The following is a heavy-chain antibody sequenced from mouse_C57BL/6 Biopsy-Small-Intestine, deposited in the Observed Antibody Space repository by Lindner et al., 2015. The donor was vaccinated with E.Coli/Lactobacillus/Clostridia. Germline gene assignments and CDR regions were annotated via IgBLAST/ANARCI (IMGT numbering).Heavy chain of an antibody. CDR2: INPYNDDT. V-gene: IGHV1-14*01. J-gene: IGHJ3*01. Sequence: VQLQESGPELVKPGASVKMSCKASGVTFTSYIMHWVKQRPGQGLEWIGYINPYNDDTSYNEKFKGKATLTSDTSSSTAYMELSSLTSEDSAVYFCARTGSYYNSSAWFAYWGPRGLWSLSLQ. CDR3: ARTGSYYNSSAWFAY. D-gene: IGHD2-12*01. CDR1: GVTFTSYI.